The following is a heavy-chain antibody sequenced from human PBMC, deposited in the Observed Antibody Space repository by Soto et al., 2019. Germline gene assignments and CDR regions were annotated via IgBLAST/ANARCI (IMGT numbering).Heavy chain of an antibody. Sequence: SETLSLTWTVSGGSISSGGYYWIWIRQHPGKVLEWIGYIYYSGSTYYNPSLKSRVTISVDTSKNQFSLKLSSVTAADTAVYYCARDYDFWSGYPYYYGMDVWGQGTTVTVSS. V-gene: IGHV4-31*02. CDR3: ARDYDFWSGYPYYYGMDV. CDR1: GGSISSGGYY. J-gene: IGHJ6*02. CDR2: IYYSGST. D-gene: IGHD3-3*01.